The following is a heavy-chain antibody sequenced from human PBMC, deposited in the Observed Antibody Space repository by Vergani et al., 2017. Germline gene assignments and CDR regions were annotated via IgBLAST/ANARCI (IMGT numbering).Heavy chain of an antibody. J-gene: IGHJ4*02. V-gene: IGHV4-59*01. D-gene: IGHD1-14*01. CDR1: GGSLSGYY. CDR2: VEDSGYF. CDR3: ARSIVSRNPPDYFDN. Sequence: QVQLQESGPGLVRPSETLSLTCTASGGSLSGYYWNWIRQTPGEGLEWIGYVEDSGYFNYNPSLKTRVSMSSDTSNNQFSLMLRSVTVADTAVYYCARSIVSRNPPDYFDNWGQGTLVTVSS.